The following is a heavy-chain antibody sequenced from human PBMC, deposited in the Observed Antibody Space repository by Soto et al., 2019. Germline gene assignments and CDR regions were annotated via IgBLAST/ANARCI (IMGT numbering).Heavy chain of an antibody. CDR2: ISSSSSYI. CDR3: ARSPGRDGYNNFDY. J-gene: IGHJ4*02. Sequence: GGSLRLSCAASGFTFSIYSMNWVRQAPGKGLEWVSSISSSSSYIYYADSVKGRFTISRDNAKNSLYLQMNTLRAEDTAVYYCARSPGRDGYNNFDYWGQGTLVTGSS. V-gene: IGHV3-21*01. D-gene: IGHD1-1*01. CDR1: GFTFSIYS.